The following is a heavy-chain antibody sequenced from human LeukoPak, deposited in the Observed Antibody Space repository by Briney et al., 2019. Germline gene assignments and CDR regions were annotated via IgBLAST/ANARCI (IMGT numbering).Heavy chain of an antibody. D-gene: IGHD3-3*01. V-gene: IGHV4-4*07. CDR1: GGSISSYY. CDR2: IYTSGSP. CDR3: ARDVDFWRGYAAWFDP. J-gene: IGHJ5*02. Sequence: PSETLSLTCTVSGGSISSYYWSWIRQPAGKGLEWIGRIYTSGSPNYNPSLKSRVTMSVDTSKNQFSLKRSAVTAADTAVYYCARDVDFWRGYAAWFDPAGQGTLVTASS.